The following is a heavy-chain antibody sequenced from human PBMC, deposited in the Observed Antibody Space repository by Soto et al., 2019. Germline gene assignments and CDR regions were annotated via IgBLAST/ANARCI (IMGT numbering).Heavy chain of an antibody. V-gene: IGHV1-69*13. J-gene: IGHJ4*02. Sequence: SVKVSCKASGGTFSSYAISWVRQAPGQGLEWMGGIISIFGTANYAQKFQGRVTITADESTSTAYMELSSLRSEDTAVYYCARDSTLDSSGYYSMNFDYWGQGTLVTVSS. CDR2: IISIFGTA. CDR3: ARDSTLDSSGYYSMNFDY. D-gene: IGHD3-22*01. CDR1: GGTFSSYA.